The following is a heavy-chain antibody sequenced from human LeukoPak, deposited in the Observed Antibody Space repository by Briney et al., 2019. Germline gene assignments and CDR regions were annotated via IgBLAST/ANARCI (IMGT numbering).Heavy chain of an antibody. D-gene: IGHD2-2*01. CDR3: ARSPLDYCSSTSCYNNWFDP. Sequence: SQTLSLTCAISGDSVSSNRAAWNWIRQSPSRGLEWLGRTYYRSKWYNDYAVSVKSRITINPDTSKNQFSLQLNSVTPEDTAVYYCARSPLDYCSSTSCYNNWFDPWGQGTLVTVSS. CDR2: TYYRSKWYN. V-gene: IGHV6-1*01. CDR1: GDSVSSNRAA. J-gene: IGHJ5*02.